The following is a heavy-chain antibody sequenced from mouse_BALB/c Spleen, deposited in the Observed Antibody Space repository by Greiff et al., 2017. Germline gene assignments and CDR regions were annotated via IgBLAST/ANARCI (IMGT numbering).Heavy chain of an antibody. V-gene: IGHV1S81*02. CDR3: ASWDRDYAMDY. J-gene: IGHJ4*01. CDR1: GYTFTSYW. CDR2: INPSNGRT. D-gene: IGHD3-3*01. Sequence: QVQLQQPGAELVKPGASVKLSCKASGYTFTSYWMHWVKQRPGQGLEWIGEINPSNGRTNYNEKFKSKATLTVDKPSSTAYMQLSSLTSEDSAVYYCASWDRDYAMDYWGQGTSVTVSS.